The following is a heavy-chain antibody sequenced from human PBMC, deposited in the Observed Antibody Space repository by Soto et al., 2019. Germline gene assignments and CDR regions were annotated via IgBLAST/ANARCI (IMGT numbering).Heavy chain of an antibody. D-gene: IGHD3-10*01. CDR1: GGSINSYY. J-gene: IGHJ6*02. CDR2: ISISGST. V-gene: IGHV4-59*01. CDR3: ARGGSGSGSYYKALYFGMDV. Sequence: SATLSLTCTVSGGSINSYYWSWIRQPPGKGLEWIGYISISGSTNYNPSLSSRVSISVDTSKNQCSLKLSYVTAADTAVYYCARGGSGSGSYYKALYFGMDVWGQGTTVTVS.